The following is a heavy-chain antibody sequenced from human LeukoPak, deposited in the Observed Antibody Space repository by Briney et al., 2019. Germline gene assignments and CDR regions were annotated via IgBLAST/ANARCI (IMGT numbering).Heavy chain of an antibody. CDR1: GGTFNSYA. CDR2: INPNSGGT. Sequence: GASVKVSCKASGGTFNSYAISWVRQAPGQGLEWMGWINPNSGGTNYAQKFQGRVTMTRDTSISTAYMELSRLRSDDTAVYYCARMAIAVAGTSHYYYGMDVWGQGTTVTVSS. J-gene: IGHJ6*02. CDR3: ARMAIAVAGTSHYYYGMDV. D-gene: IGHD6-19*01. V-gene: IGHV1-2*02.